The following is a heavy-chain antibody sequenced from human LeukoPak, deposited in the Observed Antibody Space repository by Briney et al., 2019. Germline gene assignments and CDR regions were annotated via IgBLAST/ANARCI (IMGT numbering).Heavy chain of an antibody. CDR1: GFTFSSYW. D-gene: IGHD2-2*01. V-gene: IGHV3-74*01. CDR2: INSDGSST. CDR3: ASLGCSSTSCFDY. J-gene: IGHJ4*02. Sequence: GGSLRLYCAAPGFTFSSYWMHWVRQAPGKGLVWVSRINSDGSSTSYADSVKGRFIISRDNAKNTLYLQMNSLRAEDTAVYYCASLGCSSTSCFDYWGQGTLVTVSS.